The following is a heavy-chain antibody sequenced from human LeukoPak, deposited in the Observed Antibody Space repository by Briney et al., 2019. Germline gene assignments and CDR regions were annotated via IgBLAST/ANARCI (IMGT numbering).Heavy chain of an antibody. Sequence: PSETLSLTCTVSGGSISSSSYYWGWIRQPPGKGLEWIGSIYYSGSTYYNPSLKSRVTISVDTSKNQFSLKISSVTAADTVVYYGAGDFFNESDFWGGPLNWFDPWGQGTLVTVSS. CDR3: AGDFFNESDFWGGPLNWFDP. CDR2: IYYSGST. J-gene: IGHJ5*02. CDR1: GGSISSSSYY. V-gene: IGHV4-39*02. D-gene: IGHD3-3*01.